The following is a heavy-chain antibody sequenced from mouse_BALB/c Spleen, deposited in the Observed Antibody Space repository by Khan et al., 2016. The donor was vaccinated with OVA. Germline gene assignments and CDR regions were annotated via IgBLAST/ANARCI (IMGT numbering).Heavy chain of an antibody. Sequence: VQLVETGPGLVKPSPSLSLTCTVTGYSITSGYAWNWIRQFPGNKLELMGYLRYSGDTSYNPSLKSRTSLTRDTSKNQFFLQLNSVTTEDTATYYCARGNYYGDYFDYWGQGTTLTVSS. CDR1: GYSITSGYA. V-gene: IGHV3-2*02. J-gene: IGHJ2*01. CDR3: ARGNYYGDYFDY. CDR2: LRYSGDT. D-gene: IGHD1-1*01.